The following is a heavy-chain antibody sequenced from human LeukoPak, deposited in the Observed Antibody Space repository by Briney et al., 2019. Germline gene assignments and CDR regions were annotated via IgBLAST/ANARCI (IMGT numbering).Heavy chain of an antibody. V-gene: IGHV3-48*03. D-gene: IGHD3-10*01. J-gene: IGHJ4*02. CDR3: ALLHTYYYGSGNDY. CDR2: ISSSGSAK. CDR1: GLTFSTYE. Sequence: GGSLRLSCAASGLTFSTYEMNWVRQAPGKGLEWVSYISSSGSAKYYADSVKGRFTISRDNARNSLYLQMNSLRAEDTAVYYCALLHTYYYGSGNDYWGQGTLVTVSS.